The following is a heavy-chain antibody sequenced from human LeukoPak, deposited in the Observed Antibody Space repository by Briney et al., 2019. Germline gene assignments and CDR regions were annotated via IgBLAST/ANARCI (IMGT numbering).Heavy chain of an antibody. Sequence: PSETLSLTCAVSGGPIIASYWSWIRQPPGKGLEWIGYTHYSGTGKYNPSLKSRVTISIDTSKCRFSLRLTSVTAADTAVYYCARVRFYDTTGYSTSYYLDYWGQGGLVTVSS. CDR2: THYSGTG. CDR1: GGPIIASY. J-gene: IGHJ4*02. V-gene: IGHV4-59*01. CDR3: ARVRFYDTTGYSTSYYLDY. D-gene: IGHD3-22*01.